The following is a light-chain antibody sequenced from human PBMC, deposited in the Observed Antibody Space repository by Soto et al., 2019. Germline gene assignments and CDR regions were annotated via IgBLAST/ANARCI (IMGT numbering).Light chain of an antibody. CDR1: QSISSN. Sequence: IQMTQSPSSLSASVGDRVTITCRASQSISSNLNWYQQKPGKAPKLLIYAASSLQSGVPSGFSGRGSGTDFTLTISSLQAEDFATYYCQQTYSTPVTFGGGTKVEMK. CDR2: AAS. V-gene: IGKV1-39*01. J-gene: IGKJ4*01. CDR3: QQTYSTPVT.